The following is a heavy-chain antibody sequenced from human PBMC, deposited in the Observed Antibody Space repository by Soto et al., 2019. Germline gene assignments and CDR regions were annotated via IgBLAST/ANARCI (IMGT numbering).Heavy chain of an antibody. V-gene: IGHV4-39*01. CDR2: IYYSGST. CDR1: GCICRRTAY. D-gene: IGHD6-19*01. J-gene: IGHJ4*02. CDR3: ARLRSGPDNGWYWAFDY. Sequence: GCICRRTAYRGRKRQPPEKGLEWIGNIYYSGSTYYNPSLKSRVTISVDTSKNQFSLKLSSVTAADTAVYFCARLRSGPDNGWYWAFDYWGQGTLVTVSS.